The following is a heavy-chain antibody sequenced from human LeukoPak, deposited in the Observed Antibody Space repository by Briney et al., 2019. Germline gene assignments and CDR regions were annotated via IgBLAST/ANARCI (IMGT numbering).Heavy chain of an antibody. V-gene: IGHV3-21*01. Sequence: PGGSLRFSCAASGFTFSSYSMNWVRQAPGKGLEWVSSISSSSSYIYYADSVKGRFTISRDNAKNSLYLQMNSLRAEDTAVYYCARDMPLSPNDAFDIWGQGTMVTVSS. J-gene: IGHJ3*02. CDR2: ISSSSSYI. CDR1: GFTFSSYS. CDR3: ARDMPLSPNDAFDI. D-gene: IGHD2-2*01.